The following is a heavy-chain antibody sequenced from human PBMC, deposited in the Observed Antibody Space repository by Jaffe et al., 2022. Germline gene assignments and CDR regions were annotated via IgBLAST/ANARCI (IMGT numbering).Heavy chain of an antibody. V-gene: IGHV4-38-2*02. Sequence: QVQLQESGPGLVKPSETLSLTCAVSGYSISSGYYWGWIRQPPGKGLEWIGSIYHSGSTYYNPSLKSRVTISVDTSKNQFSLKLSSVTAADTAVYYCARDPSSVGYFDYFDYWGQGTLVTVSS. CDR3: ARDPSSVGYFDYFDY. J-gene: IGHJ4*02. D-gene: IGHD3-9*01. CDR1: GYSISSGYY. CDR2: IYHSGST.